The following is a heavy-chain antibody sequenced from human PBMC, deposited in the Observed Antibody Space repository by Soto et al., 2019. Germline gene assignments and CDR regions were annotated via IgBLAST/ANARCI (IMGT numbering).Heavy chain of an antibody. CDR2: ISYSGST. J-gene: IGHJ4*02. D-gene: IGHD3-16*01. CDR3: ARADPGASVGY. CDR1: GGSMSSHY. Sequence: SETLSLTCTVSGGSMSSHYWTWLRQPPGKGLEWIGYISYSGSTYYNPSLKSRVTISADTSRNQFSLKLSSVIAADTAVYYCARADPGASVGYWGQGTLVTVSS. V-gene: IGHV4-59*11.